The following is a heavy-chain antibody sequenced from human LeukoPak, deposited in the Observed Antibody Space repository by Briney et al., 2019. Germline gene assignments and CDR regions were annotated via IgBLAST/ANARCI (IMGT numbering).Heavy chain of an antibody. CDR1: GYTFTSYD. D-gene: IGHD6-6*01. V-gene: IGHV1-8*01. CDR3: VRARVGGKAARHKYYFDY. J-gene: IGHJ4*02. Sequence: ASVKVSCKASGYTFTSYDINWVRQATGQGLEWMGWMNPNSGNTGYAQKFQGRVTMTRNTSISTAYMELSSLRSEDTAVYYCVRARVGGKAARHKYYFDYWGQGTLVTVSS. CDR2: MNPNSGNT.